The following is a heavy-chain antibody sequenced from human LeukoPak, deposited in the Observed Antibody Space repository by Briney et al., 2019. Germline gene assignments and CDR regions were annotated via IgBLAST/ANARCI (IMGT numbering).Heavy chain of an antibody. CDR1: GFTFSSSA. V-gene: IGHV3-23*01. Sequence: PGGSLRLSCAASGFTFSSSAMNWVRQVPGKGLEWVSASGTAGDTYYADSVKGRFTISRDDSKNTLYLQMTSLRAGDTAVYYCAKKTPGTYPFDYWGQGTLVTVSP. J-gene: IGHJ4*02. CDR2: SGTAGDT. D-gene: IGHD6-13*01. CDR3: AKKTPGTYPFDY.